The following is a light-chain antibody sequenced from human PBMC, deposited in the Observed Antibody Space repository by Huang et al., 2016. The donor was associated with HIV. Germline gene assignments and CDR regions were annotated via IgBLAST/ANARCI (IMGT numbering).Light chain of an antibody. CDR3: QDYSNWPYT. V-gene: IGKV3-15*01. CDR2: GAS. J-gene: IGKJ2*01. Sequence: EIVMTQSPATLSVSPGERATFSCRASQSLSSTLAWYQQKPGQAPRLLMYGASTRATGVPARFSGSGSGTEFTLTISSLQSEDFAVYYCQDYSNWPYTFGQGTKLEIK. CDR1: QSLSST.